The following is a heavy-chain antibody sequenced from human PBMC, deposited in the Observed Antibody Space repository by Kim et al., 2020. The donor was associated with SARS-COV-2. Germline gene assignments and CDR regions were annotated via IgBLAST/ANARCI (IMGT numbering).Heavy chain of an antibody. CDR3: AKSAWNYYNIYYFDS. V-gene: IGHV3-23*01. CDR2: ISGSGVGT. D-gene: IGHD3-22*01. J-gene: IGHJ4*02. CDR1: GITFSSYA. Sequence: GGSLRLSCTASGITFSSYAMSWVRQAPGKGLEWVSGISGSGVGTFYVDSVKGRFTISRDNPKNTVFLQMNSLRAEDTAIYYCAKSAWNYYNIYYFDSWAQGTLVTVSS.